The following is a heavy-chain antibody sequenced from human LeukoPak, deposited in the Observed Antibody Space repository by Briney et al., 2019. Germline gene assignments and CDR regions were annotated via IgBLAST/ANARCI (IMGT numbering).Heavy chain of an antibody. CDR3: AREFRTTTWSFDAFDF. D-gene: IGHD1/OR15-1a*01. CDR2: INPTGGAT. CDR1: GYTFTDYY. V-gene: IGHV1-2*02. Sequence: ASVKVSCKASGYTFTDYYMHWVRQAPGQGLDWVGWINPTGGATNYAQKFQGRVTMTRDTSNNTSYMELSRLRSDDTAVYYCAREFRTTTWSFDAFDFWGQGTVVTVSS. J-gene: IGHJ3*01.